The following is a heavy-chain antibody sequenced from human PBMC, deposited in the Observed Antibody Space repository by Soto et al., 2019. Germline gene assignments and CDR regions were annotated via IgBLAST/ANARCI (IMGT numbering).Heavy chain of an antibody. J-gene: IGHJ6*02. CDR2: IWYDGSNK. D-gene: IGHD3-10*01. Sequence: GGSLRLSCAASGFTFSSYGMHWVRQAPGKGLEWVAVIWYDGSNKYYADSVKGRFTISRDNSKNTLYLHMNSLRVEDTAVYYCARDQFFGSASSNNRYSYFYGMDVWGQGTTVTVSS. CDR1: GFTFSSYG. V-gene: IGHV3-33*01. CDR3: ARDQFFGSASSNNRYSYFYGMDV.